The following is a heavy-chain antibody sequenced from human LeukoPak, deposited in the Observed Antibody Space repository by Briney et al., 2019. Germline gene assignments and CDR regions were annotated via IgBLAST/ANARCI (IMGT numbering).Heavy chain of an antibody. CDR2: INPNSGGT. CDR1: GHTLTVYD. Sequence: ASVKVSCKASGHTLTVYDMHWVRQAPGQGLEWMGWINPNSGGTNYAQKFQGRVTMTRDTSISTAYMELSRLRSDDTAVYYCARTDRPYSSRWYYAFDIWGQGTTVTVSS. V-gene: IGHV1-2*02. CDR3: ARTDRPYSSRWYYAFDI. J-gene: IGHJ3*02. D-gene: IGHD6-13*01.